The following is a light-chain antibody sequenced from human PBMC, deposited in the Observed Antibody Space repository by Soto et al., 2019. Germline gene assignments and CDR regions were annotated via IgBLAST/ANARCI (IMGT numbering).Light chain of an antibody. J-gene: IGLJ2*01. CDR3: QVWDSSADRVAV. CDR2: DDY. Sequence: SYELTQPPSVSVAPGQPARITCGGANIGHKSVHWYRQKPGQAPVMVVYDDYDRPSGIPERFSGSNSGNTATLTISGVEAGDEADYYCQVWDSSADRVAVFGGGTKLTVL. V-gene: IGLV3-21*02. CDR1: NIGHKS.